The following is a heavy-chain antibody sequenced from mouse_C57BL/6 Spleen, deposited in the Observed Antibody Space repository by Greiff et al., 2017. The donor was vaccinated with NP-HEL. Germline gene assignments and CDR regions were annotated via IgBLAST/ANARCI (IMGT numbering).Heavy chain of an antibody. CDR2: ISYDGSN. CDR3: ASYDYDFDY. CDR1: GYSITSGYY. V-gene: IGHV3-6*01. J-gene: IGHJ2*01. Sequence: EVKLVESGPGLVKPSQSLSLTCSVTGYSITSGYYWNWIRQFPGNKLEWMGYISYDGSNNYNPSLKNRISITRDTSKNQFFLKLNSVTTEDTATYYCASYDYDFDYWGQGTTLTVSS. D-gene: IGHD2-4*01.